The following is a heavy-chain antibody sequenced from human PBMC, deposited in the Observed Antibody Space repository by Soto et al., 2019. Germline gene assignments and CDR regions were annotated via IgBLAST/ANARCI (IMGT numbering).Heavy chain of an antibody. D-gene: IGHD3-22*01. V-gene: IGHV4-30-4*01. CDR2: ISYSVST. J-gene: IGHJ4*02. CDR3: ARVINTRRYYYDSSSYPFCFDV. Sequence: QVQLQESGPGLVKPSQTLFLTCTVSGDSISSSDYYWSWIRQPPGKGLEWIWYISYSVSTHCNLSVKGRVIISIDTSRNQCYLNLRSVTAADTAMYYCARVINTRRYYYDSSSYPFCFDVWGQGALVTVSS. CDR1: GDSISSSDYY.